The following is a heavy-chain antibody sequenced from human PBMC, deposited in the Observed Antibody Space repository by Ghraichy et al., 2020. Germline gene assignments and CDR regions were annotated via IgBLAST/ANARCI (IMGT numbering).Heavy chain of an antibody. CDR1: GGSISSSSYY. CDR3: ARDRRDWDPILGELSTFDY. Sequence: SETLSLTCTVSGGSISSSSYYWGWIRQPPGKGLEWIGSIYYSGSTYYNPSLKSRVTISVDTSKNQFSLKLSSVTAADTAVYYCARDRRDWDPILGELSTFDYWGQGTLVTVSS. J-gene: IGHJ4*02. D-gene: IGHD3-16*02. V-gene: IGHV4-39*01. CDR2: IYYSGST.